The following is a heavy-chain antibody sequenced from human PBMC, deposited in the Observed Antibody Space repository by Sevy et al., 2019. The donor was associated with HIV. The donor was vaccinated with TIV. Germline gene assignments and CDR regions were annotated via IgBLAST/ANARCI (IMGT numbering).Heavy chain of an antibody. CDR3: AGEGASIFGTSYWFDP. J-gene: IGHJ5*02. V-gene: IGHV4-59*01. CDR2: IYYSGST. CDR1: GGSIGSYY. D-gene: IGHD1-7*01. Sequence: SETLSLTCTVSGGSIGSYYWSWIRQPPGKGLEWIGYIYYSGSTNYNPSLKSRVTISVDTSKNKFSLKLSSVTAADTAVYYCAGEGASIFGTSYWFDPWGQGTLVTVSS.